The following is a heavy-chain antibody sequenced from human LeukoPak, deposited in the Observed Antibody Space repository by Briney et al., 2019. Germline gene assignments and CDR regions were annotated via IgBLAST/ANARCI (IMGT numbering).Heavy chain of an antibody. V-gene: IGHV3-66*01. CDR2: IYSAGST. CDR1: GFTVSSSY. D-gene: IGHD2-15*01. CDR3: ARKTPRFGDYDH. Sequence: GGSLRLSCAASGFTVSSSYMSWVRQAPGKGLEWVSLIYSAGSTYYADSVKGRFTISRDNSKNTLYLQMNSLRAEDTAVYYCARKTPRFGDYDHWGQGTLVTVSS. J-gene: IGHJ4*02.